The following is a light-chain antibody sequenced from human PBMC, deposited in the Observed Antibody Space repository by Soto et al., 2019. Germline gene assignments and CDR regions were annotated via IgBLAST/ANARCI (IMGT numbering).Light chain of an antibody. CDR1: QSVSSN. CDR2: GAS. J-gene: IGKJ1*01. Sequence: EIVVTQSPATLSVSPGERATLSCRASQSVSSNLAWYQQKPGQAPRLLIYGASTRATGIPARFSGSGSGTGFTLTSSRLQYEDVAVYYCQQYHYWWTFGQGTKVEIK. V-gene: IGKV3-15*01. CDR3: QQYHYWWT.